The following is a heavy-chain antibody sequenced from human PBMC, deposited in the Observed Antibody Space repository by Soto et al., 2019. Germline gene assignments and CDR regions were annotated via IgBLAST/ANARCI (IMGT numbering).Heavy chain of an antibody. CDR2: IIPVLTIT. CDR3: ARRRYCGADCYKNYYFGMDV. CDR1: GGSFSSYT. D-gene: IGHD2-21*02. V-gene: IGHV1-69*02. J-gene: IGHJ6*02. Sequence: QAQLVQSGAEVKKPGSSVRLSCSTSGGSFSSYTLNWVRQAPGKGLEWLGRIIPVLTITDYAQKFRGRLTITAGKTSNTAYMELTSLRSDDTAVYYCARRRYCGADCYKNYYFGMDVWGQGTTVTVSS.